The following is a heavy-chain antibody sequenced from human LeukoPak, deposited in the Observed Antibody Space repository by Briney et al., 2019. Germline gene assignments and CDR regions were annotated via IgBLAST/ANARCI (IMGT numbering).Heavy chain of an antibody. CDR3: ARDFSGY. CDR1: GATVSSNC. J-gene: IGHJ4*01. V-gene: IGHV3-66*01. Sequence: GGSMRLSCVVSGATVSSNCMSWVRQAPGKGLEWVSVIYSGGATYYADSVKGRFTISRDISQNTLYLQMNDLRAEDTAVYYCARDFSGYWGQGTLVTVSS. CDR2: IYSGGAT. D-gene: IGHD3-10*01.